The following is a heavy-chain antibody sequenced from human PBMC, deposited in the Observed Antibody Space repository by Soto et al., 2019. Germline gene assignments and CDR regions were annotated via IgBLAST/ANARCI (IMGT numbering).Heavy chain of an antibody. CDR3: ARGGRRTGGNANTY. V-gene: IGHV1-8*01. CDR2: MNPNSGNT. CDR1: GYTFTSYD. Sequence: QVQLVQSGAEVKKPGASVKVSCKASGYTFTSYDINWVRQATGQGLEWMGWMNPNSGNTGYAQKFQGRVTMTRTTSISTAYMGLSSLRSEDTAVYYCARGGRRTGGNANTYWGQGTLVTVSS. J-gene: IGHJ4*02. D-gene: IGHD1-1*01.